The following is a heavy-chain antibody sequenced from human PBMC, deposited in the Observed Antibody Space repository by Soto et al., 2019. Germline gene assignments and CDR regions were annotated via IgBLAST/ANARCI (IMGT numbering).Heavy chain of an antibody. Sequence: PSETLSLTCTVSGGSISSYYWSWIRQPPGKGLEWIGYIYYSGSTNYNPSLKSRVTISVDTFKNQFSLKLSSVTAADTAVYYCARQILCDILTGYYIDYWGQGTLVTVSS. CDR1: GGSISSYY. V-gene: IGHV4-59*08. CDR2: IYYSGST. CDR3: ARQILCDILTGYYIDY. D-gene: IGHD3-9*01. J-gene: IGHJ4*02.